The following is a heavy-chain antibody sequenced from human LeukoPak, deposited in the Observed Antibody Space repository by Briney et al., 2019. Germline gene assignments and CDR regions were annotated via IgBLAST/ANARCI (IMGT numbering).Heavy chain of an antibody. V-gene: IGHV4-59*08. CDR3: ARLKAATILSEKGYYYYYMDV. CDR1: GGSISDNY. D-gene: IGHD5-12*01. Sequence: SETLSLTCTVSGGSISDNYWIWIRQPPGKGLEWIGYIYYSGSTNYNPSLKSRVTISVDTSKNQFSLKLSSVTAADTAVYYCARLKAATILSEKGYYYYYMDVWGKGTTVTVSS. CDR2: IYYSGST. J-gene: IGHJ6*03.